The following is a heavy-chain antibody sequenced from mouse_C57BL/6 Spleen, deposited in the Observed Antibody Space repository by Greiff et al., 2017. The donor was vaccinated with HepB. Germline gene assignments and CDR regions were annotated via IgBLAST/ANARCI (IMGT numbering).Heavy chain of an antibody. CDR2: IDPEDGDT. J-gene: IGHJ2*01. V-gene: IGHV14-1*01. CDR1: GFNIQDYY. Sequence: VQLQQSGAELVRPGASVKLSCTASGFNIQDYYMHWVKQRPEQGLEWIGRIDPEDGDTEYAPKFQGKATMTADTSSNTAYLQLSSLTSEDTAVYYCTTADYYGSSHFDYWGQGTTLTVSS. CDR3: TTADYYGSSHFDY. D-gene: IGHD1-1*01.